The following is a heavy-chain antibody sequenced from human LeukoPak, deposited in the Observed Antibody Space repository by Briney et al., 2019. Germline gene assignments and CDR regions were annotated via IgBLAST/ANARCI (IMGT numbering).Heavy chain of an antibody. CDR3: ARGVEPLAANTLAY. CDR2: LYSDGNT. D-gene: IGHD1-14*01. J-gene: IGHJ4*02. V-gene: IGHV3-53*01. CDR1: GCTVITND. Sequence: GGALRLSCASSGCTVITNDITGVRQAPGKGREWVSVLYSDGNTKYADSVQGRFTISIDNSKNTLYLEMNSLSPDDTAVYYCARGVEPLAANTLAYWGQGTLVTVSS.